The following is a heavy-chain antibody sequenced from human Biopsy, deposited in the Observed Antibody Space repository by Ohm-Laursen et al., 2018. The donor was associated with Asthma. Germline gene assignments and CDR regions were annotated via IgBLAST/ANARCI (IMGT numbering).Heavy chain of an antibody. Sequence: SETLSLTWIVSGDAMSTSGSYWGWIRQSPGKGLEWIGGIYYCGRTYYNPSLESRVTISANTSKNHFSLKVTSVTAADTAVYYCARAVSSSSYWYFDLWGRGDLVTVSS. CDR2: IYYCGRT. CDR1: GDAMSTSGSY. V-gene: IGHV4-39*02. CDR3: ARAVSSSSYWYFDL. J-gene: IGHJ2*01. D-gene: IGHD6-6*01.